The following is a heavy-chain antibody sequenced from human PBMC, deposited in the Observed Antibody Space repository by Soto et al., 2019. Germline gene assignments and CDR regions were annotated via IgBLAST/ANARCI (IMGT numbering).Heavy chain of an antibody. CDR1: GFTFSSYS. V-gene: IGHV3-48*02. J-gene: IGHJ6*02. CDR2: ISSSSSTI. D-gene: IGHD6-13*01. CDR3: ARDSSSWGYYYYYYGMDV. Sequence: PGGSLRLSCAASGFTFSSYSMNWVRQAPGKGLEWVSYISSSSSTIYYADSVKGRFTISRDNAKNSLYLQMNSLRDEDTAVYYCARDSSSWGYYYYYYGMDVWGQGTTVTAP.